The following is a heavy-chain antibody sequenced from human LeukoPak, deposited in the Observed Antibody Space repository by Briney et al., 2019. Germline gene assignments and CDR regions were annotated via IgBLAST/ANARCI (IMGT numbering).Heavy chain of an antibody. Sequence: GGSLRLSCAASGFTFSSYGMHWVRQAPGKGLEWVSYISSSSSTIYYADSVKGRFTISRDNAKNSLYLQMNSLRAEDTAVYYCAKEWDGYNSPGFFDYWGQGTLVTVSS. V-gene: IGHV3-48*04. CDR1: GFTFSSYG. D-gene: IGHD5-24*01. CDR3: AKEWDGYNSPGFFDY. CDR2: ISSSSSTI. J-gene: IGHJ4*02.